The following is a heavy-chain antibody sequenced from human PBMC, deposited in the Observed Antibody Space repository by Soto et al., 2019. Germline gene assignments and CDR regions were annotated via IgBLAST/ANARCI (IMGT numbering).Heavy chain of an antibody. Sequence: QVQLQESCPGLVKPSGTLSLTCAVSGDSVSSPYYWCWVRQPPGKGLEWIGEVFHTGTTSYNPSLRRRVTISMDKSNNQFSLGLRSVTAAETAVYYCARSAGWYAVHSWGPGTLVIVSS. V-gene: IGHV4-4*02. CDR1: GDSVSSPYY. D-gene: IGHD6-19*01. CDR3: ARSAGWYAVHS. J-gene: IGHJ4*02. CDR2: VFHTGTT.